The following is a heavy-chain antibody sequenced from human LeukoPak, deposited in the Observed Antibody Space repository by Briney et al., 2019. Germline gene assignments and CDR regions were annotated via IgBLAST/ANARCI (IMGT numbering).Heavy chain of an antibody. CDR2: IHHSGTT. Sequence: SETLTLTCTVSGGFVSTYYWSGIRQPPGKGLEWIGYIHHSGTTNYNPSLKSRVTISVDTSRNQLSLKLSSVTAADTAVYYCARAYCGGVCRRYYFDYWGQGTLVTVSS. D-gene: IGHD2-21*02. J-gene: IGHJ4*01. V-gene: IGHV4-59*02. CDR3: ARAYCGGVCRRYYFDY. CDR1: GGFVSTYY.